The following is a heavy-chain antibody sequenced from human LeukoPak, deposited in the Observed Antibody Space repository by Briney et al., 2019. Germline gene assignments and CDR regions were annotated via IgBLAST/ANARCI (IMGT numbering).Heavy chain of an antibody. Sequence: SETLSLTCTVSGGSISTYYWSWIRQPPGKGLEWIGYIYYTGSTSYNPSLKSRVTMSLDASKNQFSLELNSVTPADTAVYYCARIRSRKWGFDYWGQGTLVTVSS. CDR2: IYYTGST. D-gene: IGHD1-26*01. CDR3: ARIRSRKWGFDY. J-gene: IGHJ4*02. V-gene: IGHV4-59*01. CDR1: GGSISTYY.